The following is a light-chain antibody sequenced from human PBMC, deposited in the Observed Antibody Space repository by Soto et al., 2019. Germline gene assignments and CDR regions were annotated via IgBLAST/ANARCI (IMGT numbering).Light chain of an antibody. CDR1: QSVSSNS. J-gene: IGKJ1*01. Sequence: EIILTQSPGTLSLSPGESATPSCRASQSVSSNSLAWYQRNPGQPPSLLIYGTSTRDTDVPPRFSGSGSGTDFTLTITSLQPEDFAVYFCQQHGDSPPTFGQGTKVEVK. CDR3: QQHGDSPPT. V-gene: IGKV3-20*01. CDR2: GTS.